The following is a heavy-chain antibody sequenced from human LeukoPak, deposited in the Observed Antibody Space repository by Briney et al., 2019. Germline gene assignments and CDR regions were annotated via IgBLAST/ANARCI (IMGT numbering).Heavy chain of an antibody. D-gene: IGHD3-3*01. CDR2: IYYSGST. J-gene: IGHJ4*02. Sequence: SETLSLTCTVSGGSISSSSYYWGWIRQPPGKGLEWIGSIYYSGSTYYNPSLKSRVTISVDTSKNQFSLKLSSVTAADTAVYYCARRYYDFWSFDYWGQGTLVTVSS. V-gene: IGHV4-39*07. CDR3: ARRYYDFWSFDY. CDR1: GGSISSSSYY.